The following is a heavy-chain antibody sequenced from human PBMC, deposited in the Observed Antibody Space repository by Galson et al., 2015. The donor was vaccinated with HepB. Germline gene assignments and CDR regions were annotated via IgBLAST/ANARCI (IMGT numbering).Heavy chain of an antibody. J-gene: IGHJ3*02. CDR3: ARDSPVVRDAFDI. D-gene: IGHD2-2*01. CDR2: IWYDGSNK. V-gene: IGHV3-33*08. Sequence: SLRLSCAASGFTFSSYGMHWVRQAPGKGLEWVAVIWYDGSNKYYADSVKGRFTISRDNSKNTLYLQMNSLRAEDTAVYYCARDSPVVRDAFDIWGQGTMVTVSS. CDR1: GFTFSSYG.